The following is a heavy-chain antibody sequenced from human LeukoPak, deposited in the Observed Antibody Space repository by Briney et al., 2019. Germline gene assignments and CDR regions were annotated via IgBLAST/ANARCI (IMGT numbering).Heavy chain of an antibody. D-gene: IGHD2-21*02. CDR3: AKGGGDDTYFDY. CDR2: IWYDGSNK. J-gene: IGHJ4*02. Sequence: PGGSLRLSCAASGFTFSSYGMHWVRQAPAKGLEWVAVIWYDGSNKYYADSVKGRFTISRDNSKNTLYLQMNSLRAEDTAVYYCAKGGGDDTYFDYWGQGTLVTVSS. CDR1: GFTFSSYG. V-gene: IGHV3-33*06.